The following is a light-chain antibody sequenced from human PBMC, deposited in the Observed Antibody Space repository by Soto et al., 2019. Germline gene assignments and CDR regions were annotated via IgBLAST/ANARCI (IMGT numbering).Light chain of an antibody. CDR2: EVT. Sequence: QSALTQPPSASGSPGQSVTMSCTGTSTDVGGYDYVSWYQQHPGKGPKLIIYEVTTRPSGVPDRFSGSKSGNTASLTVSGLQSEDEAEYYCSSPGGGNNVIFGGGTKLTVL. CDR3: SSPGGGNNVI. CDR1: STDVGGYDY. J-gene: IGLJ2*01. V-gene: IGLV2-8*01.